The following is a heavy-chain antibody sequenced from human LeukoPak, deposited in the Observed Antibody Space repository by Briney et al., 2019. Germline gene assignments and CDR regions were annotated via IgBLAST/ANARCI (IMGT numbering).Heavy chain of an antibody. V-gene: IGHV1-2*02. J-gene: IGHJ4*02. CDR2: INPNSGGT. D-gene: IGHD5-24*01. CDR3: ARDGGDGYNHDY. CDR1: GYTFTGYY. Sequence: ASVKVSCKASGYTFTGYYMHGVRQAPGQGLEWMGWINPNSGGTNYAQKFQGRVTMTRDTSISTAYMELSRLRSDDTAVYYCARDGGDGYNHDYWGQGTLVTVSS.